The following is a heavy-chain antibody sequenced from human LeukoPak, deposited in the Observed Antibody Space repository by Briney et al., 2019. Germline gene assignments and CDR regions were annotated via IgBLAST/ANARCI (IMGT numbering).Heavy chain of an antibody. CDR3: ARDDNGYPFDY. J-gene: IGHJ4*02. Sequence: VASVKVSCKASGGTFSSYAISWVRQAPGQGLEWMGRIIPILGIANYAQKFQGRVTITADKSTSTAYMELSSLRSEDTAVYYRARDDNGYPFDYWGRGTLVTVSS. V-gene: IGHV1-69*04. CDR2: IIPILGIA. D-gene: IGHD2-8*01. CDR1: GGTFSSYA.